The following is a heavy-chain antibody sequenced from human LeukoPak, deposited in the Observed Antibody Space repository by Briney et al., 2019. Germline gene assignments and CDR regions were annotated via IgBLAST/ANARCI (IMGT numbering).Heavy chain of an antibody. CDR2: IYYSGST. CDR3: ARHGRAVAGPKYFQH. J-gene: IGHJ1*01. V-gene: IGHV4-39*01. Sequence: SETLSLTCTVSGGSIGSSSYYWGWIRQPPGKGLEWIGSIYYSGSTYYNPSLKSRVTISVDTSKNQFSLKLSSVTAADTAVYYCARHGRAVAGPKYFQHWGQGTLVTVSS. D-gene: IGHD6-19*01. CDR1: GGSIGSSSYY.